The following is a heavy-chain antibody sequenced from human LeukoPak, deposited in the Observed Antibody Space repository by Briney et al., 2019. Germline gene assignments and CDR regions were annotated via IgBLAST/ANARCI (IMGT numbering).Heavy chain of an antibody. D-gene: IGHD5-18*01. CDR1: GXTFNNYW. V-gene: IGHV3-7*04. CDR3: VRYTRRYAFDY. CDR2: IKDDGRET. J-gene: IGHJ4*02. Sequence: PGGSLRLSCAASGXTFNNYWMSWVRQAPGKGLEWVANIKDDGRETYYVGSVRGRFTISRDNAKNSLSLQMNSLRAEDTAVYYCVRYTRRYAFDYWGQGTLVTVSS.